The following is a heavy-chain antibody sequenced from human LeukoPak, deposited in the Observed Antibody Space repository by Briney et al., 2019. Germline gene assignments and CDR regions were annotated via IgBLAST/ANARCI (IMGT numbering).Heavy chain of an antibody. D-gene: IGHD3-3*01. CDR2: IYYSGST. CDR3: ARDLRFLEWLPHSYFDY. J-gene: IGHJ4*02. CDR1: GGSISSYY. Sequence: SETLSLTCTVSGGSISSYYWSWIRQPPGKGLEWIGYIYYSGSTNYNPSLKSRVTISVDTSKNQFSLKLSSVTAADTAVYYCARDLRFLEWLPHSYFDYWGQGTLVTVSS. V-gene: IGHV4-59*12.